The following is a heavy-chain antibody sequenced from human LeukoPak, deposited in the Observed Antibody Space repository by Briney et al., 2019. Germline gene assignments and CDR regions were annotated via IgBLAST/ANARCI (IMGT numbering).Heavy chain of an antibody. Sequence: SETLSLTCTVSGASISSSCWSWIRQPPGKGLEWIGYIYYSGITNYNPSLKSRVTISVDTSKNQFSLKLSSVTAADTAVYYCAKSPDYYYSYMDVWGKGTTVTVSS. CDR3: AKSPDYYYSYMDV. CDR1: GASISSSC. V-gene: IGHV4-59*01. J-gene: IGHJ6*03. CDR2: IYYSGIT. D-gene: IGHD1-14*01.